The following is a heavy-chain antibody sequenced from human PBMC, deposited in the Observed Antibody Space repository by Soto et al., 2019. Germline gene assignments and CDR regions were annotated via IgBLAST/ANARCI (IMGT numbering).Heavy chain of an antibody. CDR3: ARDPHIWNDDYYVMDV. V-gene: IGHV3-30-3*01. CDR2: ISYDGSNK. J-gene: IGHJ6*02. CDR1: GFTFSSYA. D-gene: IGHD1-20*01. Sequence: QVQLVESGGGVVQPGRSLRLSCAASGFTFSSYAMHWVRQAPGKGLEWVAVISYDGSNKYYADSVKGRFTISRDNSKNTLYLQMNSLRAEDTAVYYCARDPHIWNDDYYVMDVWGQGTTVTVSS.